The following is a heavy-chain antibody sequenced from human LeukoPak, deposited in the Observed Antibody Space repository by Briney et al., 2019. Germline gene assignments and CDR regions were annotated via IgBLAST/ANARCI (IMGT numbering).Heavy chain of an antibody. J-gene: IGHJ6*03. CDR3: ARVHRITIFGVVITENYYYYYMDV. D-gene: IGHD3-3*01. CDR1: GGSISSYY. CDR2: IYYSGST. Sequence: SETLSLTCTVSGGSISSYYWSWIRQPPGKGLEWIGYIYYSGSTNYNPSLKSRVTISVDTSKNQFSLKLSSVTAADTAVYYCARVHRITIFGVVITENYYYYYMDVWGKGTTVTVSS. V-gene: IGHV4-59*01.